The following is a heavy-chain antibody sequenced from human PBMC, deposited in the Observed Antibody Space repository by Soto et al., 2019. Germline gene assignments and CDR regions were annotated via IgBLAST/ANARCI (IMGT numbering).Heavy chain of an antibody. CDR1: GFTFSNYA. J-gene: IGHJ4*02. D-gene: IGHD2-2*01. CDR3: ARDSADCASSSCYGFFGY. Sequence: EVQLLESGGGLVQPGGSLRLSCAASGFTFSNYALTWVRQAPGKGLEWVSDISGRGISTFYADSVQGRFTISRDNSKNTLYLQMNSLRAADTAVYYCARDSADCASSSCYGFFGYWGQGTLVTVSS. CDR2: ISGRGIST. V-gene: IGHV3-23*01.